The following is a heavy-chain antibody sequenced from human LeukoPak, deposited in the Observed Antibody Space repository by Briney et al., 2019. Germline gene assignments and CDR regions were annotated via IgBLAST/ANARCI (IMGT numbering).Heavy chain of an antibody. Sequence: SETLSLTCTVSGGSISTPIYHWGWIRQPPGKGLEWIGSIYYSGSTYYNPPLKSRATISVDTSKNHFSLSLTSVTAADTAVYYCATRSSTLAAARCFDDWGQGTVVTVSS. CDR2: IYYSGST. D-gene: IGHD6-6*01. J-gene: IGHJ4*03. CDR1: GGSISTPIYH. CDR3: ATRSSTLAAARCFDD. V-gene: IGHV4-39*02.